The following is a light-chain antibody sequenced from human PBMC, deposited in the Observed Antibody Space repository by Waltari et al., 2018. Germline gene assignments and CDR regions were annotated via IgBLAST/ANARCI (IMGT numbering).Light chain of an antibody. CDR1: RSNIGAGYA. CDR2: ATF. V-gene: IGLV1-40*01. J-gene: IGLJ3*02. Sequence: QSVLTQPPSVSGAPGQRVTISCTGSRSNIGAGYAVHWYQQLPGTAPKLLIYATFNRPAEVPGRFSGSKSGTSASLAITGLQAEDEADYYCQSYDSDLSSWVFGGGSELTVL. CDR3: QSYDSDLSSWV.